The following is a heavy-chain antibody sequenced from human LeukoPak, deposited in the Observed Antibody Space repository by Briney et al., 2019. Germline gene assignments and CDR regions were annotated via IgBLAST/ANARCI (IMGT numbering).Heavy chain of an antibody. CDR2: TIPIFGTA. V-gene: IGHV1-69*13. Sequence: ASVKVSCKASGGTFSSYAISWVRQAPGQGLEWMGGTIPIFGTANYAQKFQGRVTITADESTSTAYMELSSLRSEDTAVYYCARERLRPTLPYYYYGMDVWGQGTTVTVSS. CDR3: ARERLRPTLPYYYYGMDV. CDR1: GGTFSSYA. J-gene: IGHJ6*02. D-gene: IGHD4-17*01.